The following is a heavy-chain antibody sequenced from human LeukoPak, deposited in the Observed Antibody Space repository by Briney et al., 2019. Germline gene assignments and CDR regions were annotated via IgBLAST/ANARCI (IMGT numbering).Heavy chain of an antibody. V-gene: IGHV4-39*07. D-gene: IGHD6-13*01. Sequence: SETLSLTCTVSGDSISSSSYYWVWLRQPPGKGLEWIATIHYTGSTYYNPSLKSRVTISVDTSKNQFSLELSSVTAADTAVYYCARGVWAAAGIEYFDYWGQGTLVTVSS. CDR2: IHYTGST. CDR3: ARGVWAAAGIEYFDY. CDR1: GDSISSSSYY. J-gene: IGHJ4*02.